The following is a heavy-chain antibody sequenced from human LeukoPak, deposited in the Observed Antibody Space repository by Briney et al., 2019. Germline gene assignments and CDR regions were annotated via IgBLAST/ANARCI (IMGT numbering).Heavy chain of an antibody. CDR1: GGSISSYY. CDR3: ARGNYDILTGYSLPNYYYGMDV. Sequence: PSETLSLTCTVSGGSISSYYWSWIRQPPGKGLGWIGYIYYSGSTNYNPSLKSRVTISVDTSKNQFSLKLSSVTAADTAVYYCARGNYDILTGYSLPNYYYGMDVWGQGTTVTVSS. CDR2: IYYSGST. J-gene: IGHJ6*02. D-gene: IGHD3-9*01. V-gene: IGHV4-59*01.